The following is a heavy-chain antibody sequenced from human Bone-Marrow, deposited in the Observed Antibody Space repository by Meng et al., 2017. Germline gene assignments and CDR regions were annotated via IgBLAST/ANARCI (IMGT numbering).Heavy chain of an antibody. CDR1: GYNFPDYY. CDR2: INPKSGDT. V-gene: IGHV1-2*06. CDR3: ARGIVGSSWFGELFFGNNGQVDY. J-gene: IGHJ4*02. Sequence: ASVKVSCKHSGYNFPDYYIHWVRRAPGQGLEWMGRINPKSGDTHYAQKFQARVTMTGDTSISTAYMELSRLRSDDTAVYYCARGIVGSSWFGELFFGNNGQVDYWGQGTLVTVSS. D-gene: IGHD3-10*01.